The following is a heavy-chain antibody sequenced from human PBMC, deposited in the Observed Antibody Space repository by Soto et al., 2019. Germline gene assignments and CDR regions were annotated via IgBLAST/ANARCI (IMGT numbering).Heavy chain of an antibody. CDR1: GHTFTSYR. D-gene: IGHD3-9*01. CDR3: ARQTNILTGYENYGMDV. CDR2: FYPGDSDP. Sequence: GESQKVSCKGSGHTFTSYRIRLVRHLAGKCLEWMGIFYPGDSDPRYSPSFQDQVTISADKPISTAYLQWSSLKASDTAMYYCARQTNILTGYENYGMDVWGQGTKVTVSS. J-gene: IGHJ6*02. V-gene: IGHV5-51*01.